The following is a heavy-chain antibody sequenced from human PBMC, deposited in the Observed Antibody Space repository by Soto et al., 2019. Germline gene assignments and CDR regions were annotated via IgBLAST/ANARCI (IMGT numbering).Heavy chain of an antibody. D-gene: IGHD6-13*01. CDR1: GFTFSSYS. CDR2: ISSSSSYI. J-gene: IGHJ5*02. Sequence: EVQLVESGGGLVKPGGSLRLSCAASGFTFSSYSMNWVRQAPGKGLEWVSSISSSSSYIYYADSVKGRFTISRDNAKNSLYRQRNSRRAEDTAVYYCARGRAYIAAAGRVWFDPWGQGTLVTVSS. CDR3: ARGRAYIAAAGRVWFDP. V-gene: IGHV3-21*01.